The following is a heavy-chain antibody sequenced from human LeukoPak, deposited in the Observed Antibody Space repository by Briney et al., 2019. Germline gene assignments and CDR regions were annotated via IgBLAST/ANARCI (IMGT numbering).Heavy chain of an antibody. V-gene: IGHV4-31*03. CDR1: GGSIGSGGYY. D-gene: IGHD6-6*01. Sequence: SQTLSLTCTVSGGSIGSGGYYWSWIRQHPGKGLEWIGYIYYSGSTYYNPSLKSRVTISVDTSKNQFSLKLSSVTAADTAVYYCARSRSKYYFDYWGQGTLVTVSS. CDR3: ARSRSKYYFDY. CDR2: IYYSGST. J-gene: IGHJ4*02.